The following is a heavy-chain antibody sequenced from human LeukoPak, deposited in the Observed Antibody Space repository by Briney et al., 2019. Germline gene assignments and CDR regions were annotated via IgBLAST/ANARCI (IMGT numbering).Heavy chain of an antibody. V-gene: IGHV1-2*04. J-gene: IGHJ4*02. CDR1: GYTFTGYY. CDR2: INPNSGGT. CDR3: ARDHCSSTSCLVMDY. Sequence: GASVKVSCKASGYTFTGYYVHRVRQAPGQGLEWMGWINPNSGGTNYAQKFQGWVTMTRDTSISTAYMELSRLRSDDTAVYYCARDHCSSTSCLVMDYWGQGTLVTVSS. D-gene: IGHD2-2*01.